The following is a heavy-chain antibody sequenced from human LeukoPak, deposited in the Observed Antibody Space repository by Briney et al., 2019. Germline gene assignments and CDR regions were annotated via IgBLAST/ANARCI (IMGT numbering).Heavy chain of an antibody. Sequence: GGSLRLSCAASGFTVSSNYMSWVRQAPGKGLEWVSVIYSGGSTYYADSVKGRFTISRDNAKNTLYLQMNSLRAEDTAVYSCARGYSRSWFDPWGQGTLVTVSS. D-gene: IGHD1-14*01. CDR3: ARGYSRSWFDP. CDR2: IYSGGST. V-gene: IGHV3-53*01. J-gene: IGHJ5*02. CDR1: GFTVSSNY.